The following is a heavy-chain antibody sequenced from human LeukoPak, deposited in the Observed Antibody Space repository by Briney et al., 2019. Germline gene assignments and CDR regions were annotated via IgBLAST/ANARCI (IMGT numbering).Heavy chain of an antibody. CDR1: GFNFNTYS. V-gene: IGHV3-48*04. CDR2: ISSSGSTI. Sequence: GGSLRLSCEASGFNFNTYSMAWVRQAPGKGLEWVSYISSSGSTIYYADSVKGRFTISRDNAKNSLYLQMNRLRAEDTAVYYCAKDFRRMTTVTSGAYFHYWGQGTLVTVSS. J-gene: IGHJ4*02. CDR3: AKDFRRMTTVTSGAYFHY. D-gene: IGHD4-17*01.